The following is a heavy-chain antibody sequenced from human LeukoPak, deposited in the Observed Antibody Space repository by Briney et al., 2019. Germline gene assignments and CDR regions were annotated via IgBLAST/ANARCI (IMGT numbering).Heavy chain of an antibody. CDR3: ARSEARFMLS. Sequence: GGSLRLSCAASGFTLRGYEMNWVRQAPGKGLEWVSFISNSGDSIYYADSVKGRFTISRDNAKNSLFLQMNSLRAEDTAVYYCARSEARFMLSWGQGTLVTVSS. CDR1: GFTLRGYE. J-gene: IGHJ4*02. D-gene: IGHD3-16*02. CDR2: ISNSGDSI. V-gene: IGHV3-48*03.